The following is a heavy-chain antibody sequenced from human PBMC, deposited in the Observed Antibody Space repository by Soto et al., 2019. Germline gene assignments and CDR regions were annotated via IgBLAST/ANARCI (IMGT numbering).Heavy chain of an antibody. D-gene: IGHD2-2*01. V-gene: IGHV3-23*01. CDR3: ARSRPHQQYYYSGLDV. CDR1: GFTFSSYA. CDR2: ISGSGGRS. Sequence: GGSLRLSCAASGFTFSSYAMTWVRRAPGKGLEWVSGISGSGGRSYYADSVKGRFTISRDNSKNTLYLQMNSLRAEDTAVYYCARSRPHQQYYYSGLDVWGQGTTVTVSS. J-gene: IGHJ6*02.